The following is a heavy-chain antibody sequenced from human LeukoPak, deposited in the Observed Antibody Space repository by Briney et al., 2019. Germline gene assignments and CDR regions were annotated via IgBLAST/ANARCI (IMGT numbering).Heavy chain of an antibody. CDR1: GFTFSGYA. CDR2: ISGSGDYT. D-gene: IGHD4-23*01. J-gene: IGHJ4*02. CDR3: ARGRPHGNDY. V-gene: IGHV3-23*01. Sequence: GGSRRLSCAVSGFTFSGYAMSWVRQAPGRGLEWVSTISGSGDYTYYADSVKGRFSISRDNAKNTLYLQMNSPRVEDTAVYYCARGRPHGNDYWGQGTLVTVSS.